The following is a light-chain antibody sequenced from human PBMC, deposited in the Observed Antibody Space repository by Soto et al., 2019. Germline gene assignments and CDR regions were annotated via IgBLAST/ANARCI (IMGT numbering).Light chain of an antibody. Sequence: EIVMTQSPATLSVSPGERATLSCRASQSVSSNLAWYQQKPGQPPRLLIYGASTRAPGIPARFSGSGSGTELTLTISSLQCEDFAIYYCHQYNIWPPWTFGQGTKVEIK. J-gene: IGKJ1*01. CDR1: QSVSSN. V-gene: IGKV3-15*01. CDR2: GAS. CDR3: HQYNIWPPWT.